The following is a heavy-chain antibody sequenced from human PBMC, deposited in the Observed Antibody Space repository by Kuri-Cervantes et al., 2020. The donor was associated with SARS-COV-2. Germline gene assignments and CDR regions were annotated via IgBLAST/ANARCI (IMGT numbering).Heavy chain of an antibody. CDR3: ARGGGSIDY. D-gene: IGHD5-12*01. V-gene: IGHV6-1*01. J-gene: IGHJ4*02. Sequence: SQTLSLTCAISGDSVSSNSAAWSWIRQSPSRGLEWLGRTYYRSKWYNDYAVSVKSRISINSGTSKSQFSLHLNSVTPEDTAVYYCARGGGSIDYWGQGTLVSVSS. CDR1: GDSVSSNSAA. CDR2: TYYRSKWYN.